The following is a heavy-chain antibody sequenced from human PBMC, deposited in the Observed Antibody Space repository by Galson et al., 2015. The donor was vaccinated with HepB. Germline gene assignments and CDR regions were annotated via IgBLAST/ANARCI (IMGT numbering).Heavy chain of an antibody. CDR2: VNSDGSNT. CDR1: GFTFSSYW. D-gene: IGHD3-10*01. J-gene: IGHJ3*02. V-gene: IGHV3-74*01. Sequence: SLRLSCAASGFTFSSYWMHWVRQAPGKGLVWVSRVNSDGSNTNYADSVKGRFTISRDNAKNTLYLQMNSLRAEDTAVYYCARDQGALVWFGEADAFDIWGQGTMVTVSS. CDR3: ARDQGALVWFGEADAFDI.